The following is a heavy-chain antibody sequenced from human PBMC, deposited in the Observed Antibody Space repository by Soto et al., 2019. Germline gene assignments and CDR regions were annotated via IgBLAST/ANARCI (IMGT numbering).Heavy chain of an antibody. V-gene: IGHV3-9*01. CDR3: AKDYYRGYPMLGNAFDI. CDR1: GFTFDDYA. J-gene: IGHJ3*02. CDR2: ISWNSGSI. D-gene: IGHD6-25*01. Sequence: EVQLVESGGGLVQPGRSLRLSCAASGFTFDDYAMHWVRQAPGKGLEWVSGISWNSGSIGYADSVKGRFTISRDNAKNSLYLQMNSLRAEDTALYYCAKDYYRGYPMLGNAFDIWGQGTMVTVSS.